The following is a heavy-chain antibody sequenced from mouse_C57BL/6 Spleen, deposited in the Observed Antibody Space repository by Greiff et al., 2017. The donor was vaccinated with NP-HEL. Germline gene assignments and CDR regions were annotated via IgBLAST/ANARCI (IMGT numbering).Heavy chain of an antibody. J-gene: IGHJ2*01. Sequence: EVHLVESGPELVKPGDSVKISCKASGYSFTGYFMNWVMQSHGKSLEWIGRINPYNGDTFYNQKFKGKATLTVDKSSSTAHMELRSLTSEDSAVYYCASYDYDDYFDYWGQGTTLTVSS. CDR1: GYSFTGYF. V-gene: IGHV1-20*01. D-gene: IGHD2-4*01. CDR2: INPYNGDT. CDR3: ASYDYDDYFDY.